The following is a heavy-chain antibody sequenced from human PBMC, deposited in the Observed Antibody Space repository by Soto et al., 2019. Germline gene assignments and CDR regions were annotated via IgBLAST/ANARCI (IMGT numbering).Heavy chain of an antibody. CDR3: ARGRVVAATFHYSYAMDV. Sequence: XETLSLTCAFYVVSFSGYYWSCIRHPPGMGLEWLGEISHSGSTNYNPSLKSRVTISVDTSKKQFSLKLSSVTAADTAVYYCARGRVVAATFHYSYAMDVWGQGTTDTVSS. CDR2: ISHSGST. V-gene: IGHV4-34*01. CDR1: VVSFSGYY. D-gene: IGHD2-15*01. J-gene: IGHJ6*02.